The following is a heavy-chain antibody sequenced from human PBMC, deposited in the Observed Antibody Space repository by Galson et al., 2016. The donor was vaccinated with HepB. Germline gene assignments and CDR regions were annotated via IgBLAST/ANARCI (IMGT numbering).Heavy chain of an antibody. CDR2: ISAYSGNT. J-gene: IGHJ4*02. V-gene: IGHV1-18*04. CDR3: ERGIDVLRYFDWFTGFDY. D-gene: IGHD3-9*01. Sequence: SVKVSCKASGYTFNAFYMSWVRQAPGQGLEWMGWISAYSGNTNYAQKLQGRVAMTTDTSTSTAYMELRSLRTDDTAVYYFERGIDVLRYFDWFTGFDYWGQGTLVTVSS. CDR1: GYTFNAFY.